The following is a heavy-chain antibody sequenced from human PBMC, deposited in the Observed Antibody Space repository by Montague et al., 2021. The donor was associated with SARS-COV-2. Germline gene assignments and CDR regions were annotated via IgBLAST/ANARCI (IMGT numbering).Heavy chain of an antibody. J-gene: IGHJ4*02. CDR3: ARTGYFASGNYV. CDR2: IKEDGSEK. CDR1: GFTFSRYW. Sequence: SLRLSCAASGFTFSRYWMTWVRQAPGKGLEWVANIKEDGSEKYXXXSXKGRFPISRDNAKNSLSLQMNSLRAEDTAVYYCARTGYFASGNYVWGQGTLVTVSS. V-gene: IGHV3-7*01. D-gene: IGHD3-10*01.